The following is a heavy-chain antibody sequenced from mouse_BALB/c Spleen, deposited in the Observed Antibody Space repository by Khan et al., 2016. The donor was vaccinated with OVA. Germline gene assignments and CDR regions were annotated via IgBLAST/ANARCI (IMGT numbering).Heavy chain of an antibody. Sequence: QVQLQQSGAELARPGASVKLSCKASGYTFTDYYINWVKQRTGQGLEWIGDIYPGNGNTYYNENFKGKATLTADKSSSTAFMHFSSMTTEDSAVYFCTRSGIGSFAFWGQGTLVTVSA. CDR3: TRSGIGSFAF. J-gene: IGHJ3*01. CDR1: GYTFTDYY. CDR2: IYPGNGNT. V-gene: IGHV1-77*01. D-gene: IGHD2-14*01.